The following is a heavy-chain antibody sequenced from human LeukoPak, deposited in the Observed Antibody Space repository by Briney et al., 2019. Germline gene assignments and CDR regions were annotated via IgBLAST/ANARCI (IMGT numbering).Heavy chain of an antibody. V-gene: IGHV1-2*06. Sequence: ASVKVSCKASGYTFTGYYMHWVRRAPGLGLEWMGRINPNSGATNYAQKFQDRVTMTRDTSINTAYMELSRLRYDDTAVYYCARVAERYCSGVSCYGNWFDPWGQGTLVTVSS. CDR1: GYTFTGYY. CDR3: ARVAERYCSGVSCYGNWFDP. D-gene: IGHD2-15*01. CDR2: INPNSGAT. J-gene: IGHJ5*02.